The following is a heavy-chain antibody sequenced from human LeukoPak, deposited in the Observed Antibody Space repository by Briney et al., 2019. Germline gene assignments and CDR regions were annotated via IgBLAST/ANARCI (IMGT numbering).Heavy chain of an antibody. CDR1: GVTFSSYA. J-gene: IGHJ1*01. V-gene: IGHV3-23*01. CDR3: AKGYCSSTSCYARFQH. D-gene: IGHD2-2*01. Sequence: GGSLRLSCAASGVTFSSYAMSWVRQAPGKGLEWVSAVSGSGGSTYYAASVKGRFTISRDNSKNPLYLKMNSLRAADTAVYYCAKGYCSSTSCYARFQHWGQGTLVTVSS. CDR2: VSGSGGST.